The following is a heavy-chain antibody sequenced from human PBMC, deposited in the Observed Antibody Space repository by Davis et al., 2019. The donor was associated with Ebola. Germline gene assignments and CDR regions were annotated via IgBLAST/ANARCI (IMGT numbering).Heavy chain of an antibody. CDR2: ISASGGIR. Sequence: GESLKISCAASGFTFSSYAMSWVRQAPGQGLEWVSAISASGGIRYYADSVKGRFTISRDNSQNTLFLQMNSLRADDTAVYYCAKVIDNSAWYGYALDVWGQGTTVPVSS. J-gene: IGHJ6*02. V-gene: IGHV3-23*01. CDR1: GFTFSSYA. CDR3: AKVIDNSAWYGYALDV. D-gene: IGHD6-13*01.